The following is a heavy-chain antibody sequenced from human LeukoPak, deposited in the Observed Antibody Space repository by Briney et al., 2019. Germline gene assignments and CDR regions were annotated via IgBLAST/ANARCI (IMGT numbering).Heavy chain of an antibody. D-gene: IGHD6-19*01. CDR3: ARGRAVAEY. CDR1: GGFISNYY. CDR2: INTSGST. Sequence: SETLSLTCTVSGGFISNYYWSWIRQPAGKGLEWIGRINTSGSTNYNPSLTSRVTMSADTSKNQFSLQLSSVTATDTAVYYCARGRAVAEYWGQGTLVTVSS. J-gene: IGHJ4*02. V-gene: IGHV4-4*07.